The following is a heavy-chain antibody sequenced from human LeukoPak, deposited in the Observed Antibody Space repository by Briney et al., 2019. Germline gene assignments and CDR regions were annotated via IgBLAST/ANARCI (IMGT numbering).Heavy chain of an antibody. CDR2: IYYSGST. D-gene: IGHD5-18*01. J-gene: IGHJ4*02. CDR1: GGSISSGGYY. CDR3: ARVPADTAHGFDY. V-gene: IGHV4-31*03. Sequence: PSQTLSLTCTVSGGSISSGGYYWSWIRQHPGKGLEWIGYIYYSGSTYYNPSLESRVTISVDTSKNQFSLKLSSVTAADTAVYYCARVPADTAHGFDYWGQGTLVTVSS.